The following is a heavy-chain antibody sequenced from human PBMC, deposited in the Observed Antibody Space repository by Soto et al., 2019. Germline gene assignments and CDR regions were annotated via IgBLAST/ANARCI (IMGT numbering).Heavy chain of an antibody. CDR1: GFSLSTSEVA. J-gene: IGHJ4*02. D-gene: IGHD3-16*01. CDR2: IYWDDDK. Sequence: SGPTLVNPTQTLTLTCTFSGFSLSTSEVAVGWIRQPPGKALEWLALIYWDDDKRYSPTLNNRLTVTKDTSKNQVVLSMTNMDTVDTGTYFCARLIDLSVVFDYWGQGILVTVSS. CDR3: ARLIDLSVVFDY. V-gene: IGHV2-5*02.